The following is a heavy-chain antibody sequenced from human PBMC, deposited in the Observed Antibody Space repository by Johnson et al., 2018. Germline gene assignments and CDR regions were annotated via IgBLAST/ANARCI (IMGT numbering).Heavy chain of an antibody. CDR1: GFTFSSYA. J-gene: IGHJ3*02. V-gene: IGHV3-30-3*01. CDR3: ASLSAGAFDI. Sequence: QVQLVESGGGVVQPGRSLRLSCAASGFTFSSYAMHWVRQAPGKGLEWVAVISYDGSKKYYADSVKGRFTISRDNSKNKLYLQMNSLRAEDTAVYYCASLSAGAFDIWGQGTMGTVSS. D-gene: IGHD3-3*02. CDR2: ISYDGSKK.